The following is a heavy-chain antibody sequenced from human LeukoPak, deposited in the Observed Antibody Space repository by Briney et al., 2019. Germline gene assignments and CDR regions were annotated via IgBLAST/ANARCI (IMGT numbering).Heavy chain of an antibody. CDR1: GFTLDDYA. D-gene: IGHD5-24*01. Sequence: GGSLRLSLAASGFTLDDYALHLVRQTPGEGLEWVSLISWDGGSTYYADSVKGRFTISRDNSKNSLYLQMNSLRAEDTALYYCAKDAGDGYNFYYFDYWGQGTLVTVSS. J-gene: IGHJ4*02. CDR2: ISWDGGST. CDR3: AKDAGDGYNFYYFDY. V-gene: IGHV3-43D*03.